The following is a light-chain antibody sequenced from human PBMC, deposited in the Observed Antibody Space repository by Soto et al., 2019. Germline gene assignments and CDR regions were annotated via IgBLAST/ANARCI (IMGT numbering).Light chain of an antibody. CDR1: QSVTTR. V-gene: IGKV3-20*01. CDR3: QQYGGSPIT. J-gene: IGKJ5*01. Sequence: EIVLTQSPGTLSLSPGERVPLSCRASQSVTTRLAWYQHKPGQAPRLLMSGASSRASGVPVRFSGSGSGTDFTLTISRLEPEDFALYYCQQYGGSPITFGLGTRLEIK. CDR2: GAS.